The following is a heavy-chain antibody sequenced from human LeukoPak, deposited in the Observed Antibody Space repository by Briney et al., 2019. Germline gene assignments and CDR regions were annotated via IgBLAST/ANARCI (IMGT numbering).Heavy chain of an antibody. J-gene: IGHJ4*02. V-gene: IGHV4-34*01. CDR3: DIAGIILVRGILTTLSGVY. D-gene: IGHD3-10*01. CDR1: GGSISSFS. CDR2: INHSGST. Sequence: SETLSLTCAVSGGSISSFSWCWFRQQPGEGREWSGDINHSGSTKYNPSLKSRVTISADTPKHEFSQKLTSVPVADTGVYFCDIAGIILVRGILTTLSGVYWGQGPLVTVSS.